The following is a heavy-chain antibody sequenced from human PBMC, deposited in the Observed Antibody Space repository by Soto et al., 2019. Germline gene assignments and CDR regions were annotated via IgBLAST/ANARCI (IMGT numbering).Heavy chain of an antibody. J-gene: IGHJ6*02. CDR1: GGSFSDYF. CDR3: AGREFASSSFHYYYYAVDV. CDR2: INHSGST. Sequence: PSETLSLTCAVYGGSFSDYFWTWIRQPPGKGLEWIGEINHSGSTNFNPSLKSRVAISADTSRNQFSLRVPSVTAADTAVYYCAGREFASSSFHYYYYAVDVWGQGITVTVSS. D-gene: IGHD6-6*01. V-gene: IGHV4-34*01.